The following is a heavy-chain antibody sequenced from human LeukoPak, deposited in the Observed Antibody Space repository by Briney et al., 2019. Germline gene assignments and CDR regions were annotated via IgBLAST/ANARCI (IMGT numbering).Heavy chain of an antibody. D-gene: IGHD4-17*01. CDR3: ARGYGDSNYYYYGMDV. Sequence: PSETLSLTCTVSGGSISSSSYYWGWIRQPPGKGLEWIGSIYYSGSTYYNPSLKSRVTISVDTSKNQFSLKLSSVTAADTAVYYCARGYGDSNYYYYGMDVWGQGTTVTVSS. J-gene: IGHJ6*02. V-gene: IGHV4-39*01. CDR2: IYYSGST. CDR1: GGSISSSSYY.